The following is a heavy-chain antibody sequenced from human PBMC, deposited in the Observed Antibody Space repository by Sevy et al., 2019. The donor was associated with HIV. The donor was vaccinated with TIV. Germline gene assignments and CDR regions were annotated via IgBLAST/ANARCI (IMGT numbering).Heavy chain of an antibody. D-gene: IGHD2-21*01. V-gene: IGHV3-23*01. CDR2: ISGVGGST. J-gene: IGHJ3*02. CDR3: AKALNYLDCCDI. CDR1: GFTFSNSA. Sequence: GGSLRLSCAASGFTFSNSAMNWVRQAPGKGLQWVSTISGVGGSTYYADSVKGRFTISRDNSKNTLYLQMNSLRAEDTAVYYFAKALNYLDCCDIWGQGTMVTVSS.